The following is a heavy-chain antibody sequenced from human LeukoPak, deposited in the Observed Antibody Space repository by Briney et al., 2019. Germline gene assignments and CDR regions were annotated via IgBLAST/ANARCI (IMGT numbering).Heavy chain of an antibody. J-gene: IGHJ4*02. D-gene: IGHD3-9*01. Sequence: GESLQISCKGSGYSFTSYWIGWVRQMPGKGLEWMGIIYPGDSDTRYSPSFQGQVTISADKSISTAYLQWSSLKASDTAMYYCARQPRRYDILTGYSTHFDYWGQGTLVTVSS. CDR3: ARQPRRYDILTGYSTHFDY. V-gene: IGHV5-51*01. CDR2: IYPGDSDT. CDR1: GYSFTSYW.